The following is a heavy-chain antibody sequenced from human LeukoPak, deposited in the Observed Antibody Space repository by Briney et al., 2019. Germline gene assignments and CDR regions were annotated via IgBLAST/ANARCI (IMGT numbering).Heavy chain of an antibody. CDR2: ISHDGSNK. J-gene: IGHJ4*02. D-gene: IGHD1-7*01. V-gene: IGHV3-30*18. Sequence: GGSLGLSCAASGFTFSNYDMHWVRQAPGKGLEWVAVISHDGSNKYYADSVKGRFTISRDNSKNTVYLQMNSLRAEDTAVYYCAKDREGTTFDNWGQGTLVTVSS. CDR3: AKDREGTTFDN. CDR1: GFTFSNYD.